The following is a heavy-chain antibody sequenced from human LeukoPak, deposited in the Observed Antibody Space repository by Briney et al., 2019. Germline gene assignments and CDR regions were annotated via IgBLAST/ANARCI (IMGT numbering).Heavy chain of an antibody. D-gene: IGHD2-15*01. V-gene: IGHV4-34*01. CDR3: ARAVVVVAATPGRHFDY. J-gene: IGHJ4*02. CDR2: INHSGST. CDR1: GGSFSGYY. Sequence: SETLSLTCAVYGGSFSGYYWSRIRQPPGKGLEWIGEINHSGSTNYNPSLKSRVTISVDTSKNQFSLKLSSVTAADTAVYYCARAVVVVAATPGRHFDYWGQGTLVTVSS.